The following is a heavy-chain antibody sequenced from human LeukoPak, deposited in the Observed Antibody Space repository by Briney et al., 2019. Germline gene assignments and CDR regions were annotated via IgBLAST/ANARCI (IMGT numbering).Heavy chain of an antibody. CDR3: ARDPSRPGSGVVTDNWFDP. J-gene: IGHJ5*02. CDR1: GGTFSSYA. CDR2: IIPIFGTA. V-gene: IGHV1-69*05. D-gene: IGHD3-3*01. Sequence: SVKVSCKASGGTFSSYAISWVRQAPGQGLEWMGRIIPIFGTANYAQKFQGRVTITTDESTSTAYMELSSLRSEDTAVYYCARDPSRPGSGVVTDNWFDPWGQGTLVTVSS.